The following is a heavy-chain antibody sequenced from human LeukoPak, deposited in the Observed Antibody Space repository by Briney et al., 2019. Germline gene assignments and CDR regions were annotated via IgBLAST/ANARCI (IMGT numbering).Heavy chain of an antibody. CDR2: MNPNSGNT. CDR3: ARGLAVAGTGY. J-gene: IGHJ4*02. Sequence: ASVKVSCKASGYSFTIYDLSWVRQATGQGLEWMGWMNPNSGNTGYAQKFQGRVTMTRDTSISTAYMELTSLTSEDTAIYYCARGLAVAGTGYWGQGTLVTVSS. V-gene: IGHV1-8*01. D-gene: IGHD6-19*01. CDR1: GYSFTIYD.